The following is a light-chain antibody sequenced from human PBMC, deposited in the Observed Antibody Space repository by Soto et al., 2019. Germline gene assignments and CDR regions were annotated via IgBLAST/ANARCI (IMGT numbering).Light chain of an antibody. CDR1: QGIGGT. CDR3: QHYTSWPLT. Sequence: EIVMTQSPATLSVSPGERATLSCRASQGIGGTLAWYQQKPGHSPRLLIYDTSIRATGVPARFSGSVSGTEFTLTITSLQSEDFAIYYCQHYTSWPLTFGGGTRVEIK. CDR2: DTS. V-gene: IGKV3-15*01. J-gene: IGKJ4*01.